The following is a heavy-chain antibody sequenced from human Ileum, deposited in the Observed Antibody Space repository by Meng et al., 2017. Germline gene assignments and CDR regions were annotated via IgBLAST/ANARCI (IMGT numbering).Heavy chain of an antibody. D-gene: IGHD1-26*01. J-gene: IGHJ4*02. CDR1: GFTFSTHA. CDR2: ISYDGSYE. Sequence: GESLKISCAASGFTFSTHAMHWVRQAPGKGPEWVAVISYDGSYEYYADSVKGRFTISRDNSKNTLYLQMSRLGTEDTAVYFCARDWGSRGGGIDCRCITHWGQGTLVTVSS. CDR3: ARDWGSRGGGIDCRCITH. V-gene: IGHV3-30*15.